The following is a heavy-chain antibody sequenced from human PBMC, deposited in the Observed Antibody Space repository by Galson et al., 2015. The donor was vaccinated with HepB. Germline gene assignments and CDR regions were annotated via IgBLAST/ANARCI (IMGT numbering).Heavy chain of an antibody. D-gene: IGHD5-18*01. CDR3: ARGSDYNYGSFDY. V-gene: IGHV4-31*03. CDR1: GASLGSGGHF. CDR2: IHYSGTT. J-gene: IGHJ4*02. Sequence: TLSLTCTVSGASLGSGGHFWTWIRQHPGKGLEWIGYIHYSGTTYYNPSLTGRLTISEDKSKRQFSLNLSSVTAADTAIYYCARGSDYNYGSFDYWGQGT.